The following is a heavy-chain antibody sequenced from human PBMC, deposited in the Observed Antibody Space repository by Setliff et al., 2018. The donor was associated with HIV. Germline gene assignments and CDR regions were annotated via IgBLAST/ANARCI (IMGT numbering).Heavy chain of an antibody. CDR1: GGSFGVHR. D-gene: IGHD3-10*01. CDR3: ARDRHSSGLGSYGP. V-gene: IGHV4-4*07. Sequence: SETLSLTCTISGGSFGVHRWSWIRQSAGRGLEWIGRIDSSGTTDYKPSLKGRVAISVDTSRNQFSLRVTSVTAADTAVYFCARDRHSSGLGSYGPWGPGILVTVSS. CDR2: IDSSGTT. J-gene: IGHJ5*02.